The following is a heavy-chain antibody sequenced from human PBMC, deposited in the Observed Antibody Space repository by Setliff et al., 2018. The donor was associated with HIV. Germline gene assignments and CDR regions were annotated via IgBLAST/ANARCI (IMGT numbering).Heavy chain of an antibody. CDR2: INSASGGT. CDR3: ARDYLHVFDI. V-gene: IGHV1-2*02. J-gene: IGHJ3*02. CDR1: GYTFTDYY. Sequence: ASVKVSCKASGYTFTDYYIHWVRQAPGQGLEWMGWINSASGGTNYAQNFQGRVTVTRDTSINTAYVELNSLKSDATAVYYCARDYLHVFDIWGQGTMVTVS.